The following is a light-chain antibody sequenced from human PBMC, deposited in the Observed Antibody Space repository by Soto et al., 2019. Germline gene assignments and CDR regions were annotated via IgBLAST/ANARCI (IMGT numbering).Light chain of an antibody. J-gene: IGKJ4*01. CDR3: QQYANIPFG. CDR1: QDITNY. Sequence: DIQMSQSPSSLSASVGDGVTITCQASQDITNYLNWYQHKPGKPPKLLIYDASNLETGVPSRFSGTGSGTAFTFTISSLQPEDIATYYCQQYANIPFGFGGGTKVEIK. CDR2: DAS. V-gene: IGKV1-33*01.